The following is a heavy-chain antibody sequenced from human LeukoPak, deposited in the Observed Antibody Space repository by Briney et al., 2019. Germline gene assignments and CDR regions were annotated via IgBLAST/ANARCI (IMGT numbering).Heavy chain of an antibody. CDR1: GYSFSSYW. CDR3: ATTSRYFDH. D-gene: IGHD6-6*01. V-gene: IGHV5-51*01. J-gene: IGHJ4*01. Sequence: GESLKISCKGSGYSFSSYWVDWVRQMPGKGLEWMGIIYPGDFETRYSPSFQGQVTISADKSTSTAYLQWSSLKASDTAMYYCATTSRYFDHWGHGTLVTVSS. CDR2: IYPGDFET.